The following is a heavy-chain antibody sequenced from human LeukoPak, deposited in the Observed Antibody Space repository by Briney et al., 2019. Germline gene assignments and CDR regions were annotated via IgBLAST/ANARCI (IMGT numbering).Heavy chain of an antibody. CDR1: GFTFNTYT. V-gene: IGHV3-48*04. CDR2: ISGSSGII. Sequence: GGSLRLSCAASGFTFNTYTMNWVRQAPGKGLEWVSYISGSSGIIDYADSVRGRFTISRDNAKNTLYLQMNSLRAEDTAVYYCARPYYYGMDVWGQGTTVTVSS. J-gene: IGHJ6*02. CDR3: ARPYYYGMDV.